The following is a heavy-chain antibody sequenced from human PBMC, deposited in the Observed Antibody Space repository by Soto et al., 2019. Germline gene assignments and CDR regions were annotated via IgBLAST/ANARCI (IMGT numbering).Heavy chain of an antibody. J-gene: IGHJ4*02. CDR1: GGSISSYY. Sequence: ETLSLTCTVSGGSISSYYWSWIRQPPGKGLEWIGYIYYSGSTNYNPSLKSRVTTSVDTSKNQFSLKLSSVTAADTAVYYCARQDSSRIFDYWGQGTLVTVSS. CDR2: IYYSGST. V-gene: IGHV4-59*08. CDR3: ARQDSSRIFDY. D-gene: IGHD6-13*01.